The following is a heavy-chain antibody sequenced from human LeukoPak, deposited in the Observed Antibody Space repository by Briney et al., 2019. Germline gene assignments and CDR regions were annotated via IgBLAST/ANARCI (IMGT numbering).Heavy chain of an antibody. Sequence: PSETLSLTCTVSGGSISSYYWSWIRQPAGKGLEWIGRIYTSGSTNYNPSLKSRVTISVDTSKNQFSLKLSAVTAADTAVYYCASVRRGFGESSKYYSYYYMAVWGNGTTVTISS. D-gene: IGHD3-10*01. CDR2: IYTSGST. CDR3: ASVRRGFGESSKYYSYYYMAV. V-gene: IGHV4-4*07. J-gene: IGHJ6*03. CDR1: GGSISSYY.